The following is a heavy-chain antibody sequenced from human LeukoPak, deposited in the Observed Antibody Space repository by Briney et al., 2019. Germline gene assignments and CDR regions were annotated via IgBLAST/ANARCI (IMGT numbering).Heavy chain of an antibody. Sequence: SETLSLTCTVSGYSISSGYYWTWIRQPAGKGLEWIGRIYTTGTTNYNPSLKSRVTISVDTSKNQFSLKVNSVTAADTAVYYCARGGVIQAAKNAFNIWGQGTMVTVSS. CDR3: ARGGVIQAAKNAFNI. CDR1: GYSISSGYY. D-gene: IGHD2-2*01. V-gene: IGHV4-61*02. CDR2: IYTTGTT. J-gene: IGHJ3*02.